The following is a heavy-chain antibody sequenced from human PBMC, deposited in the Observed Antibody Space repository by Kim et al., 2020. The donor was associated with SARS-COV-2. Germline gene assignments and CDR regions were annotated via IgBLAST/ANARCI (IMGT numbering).Heavy chain of an antibody. CDR2: IYSGGST. J-gene: IGHJ4*03. V-gene: IGHV4-39*01. CDR3: GRRSGNNYVSFFDY. D-gene: IGHD5-12*01. CDR1: SGSISSSSYY. Sequence: SETLSLTCTVSSGSISSSSYYWAWIRQAPGKGLEWIGSIYSGGSTYYNLSLKSRITISVDTSQNQFFLRLASVTAADTAVYYCGRRSGNNYVSFFDYWG.